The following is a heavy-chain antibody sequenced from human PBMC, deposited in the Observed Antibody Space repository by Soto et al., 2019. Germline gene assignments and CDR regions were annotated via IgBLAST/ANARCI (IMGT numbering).Heavy chain of an antibody. CDR3: SRHPDAYYGMDV. V-gene: IGHV5-10-1*04. CDR1: GYSFTSYW. CDR2: IDPSDSYT. J-gene: IGHJ6*02. Sequence: GEALKSSCKGSGYSFTSYWISGVRQIAGKGLERRGRIDPSDSYTNYSPSLQGEVTISADQSINTAYLQWSSLKASDTAMYYCSRHPDAYYGMDVWGQGTTVTVSS.